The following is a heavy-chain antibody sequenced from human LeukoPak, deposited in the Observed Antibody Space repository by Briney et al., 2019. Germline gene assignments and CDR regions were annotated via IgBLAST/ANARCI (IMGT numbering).Heavy chain of an antibody. V-gene: IGHV1-2*02. CDR3: ARFSIACFHFLL. J-gene: IGHJ4*02. D-gene: IGHD2-21*01. CDR1: GYTFADYH. CDR2: INPNSGGT. Sequence: ASVKVSCKASGYTFADYHIHWVRQAPGQGLEWMGRINPNSGGTKYAQTFQGRVTMTRDTSIRTAYMELSRLKSEDTAVYYCARFSIACFHFLLGAQGTLVTVSS.